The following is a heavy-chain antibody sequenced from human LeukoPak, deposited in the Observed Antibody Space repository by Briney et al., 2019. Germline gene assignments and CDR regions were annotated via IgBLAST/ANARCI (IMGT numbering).Heavy chain of an antibody. CDR2: INTNTGNP. J-gene: IGHJ4*02. CDR3: ARLGNYYGSGVHFDY. Sequence: ASVKVSCKASGYIFTNYIMNWVRQAPGQGLEWTGWINTNTGNPTYAQGFTGRFVFSLDTSVTTAYLQISSLKAEDTAVYYCARLGNYYGSGVHFDYWGQGTLVTVSS. V-gene: IGHV7-4-1*02. CDR1: GYIFTNYI. D-gene: IGHD3-10*01.